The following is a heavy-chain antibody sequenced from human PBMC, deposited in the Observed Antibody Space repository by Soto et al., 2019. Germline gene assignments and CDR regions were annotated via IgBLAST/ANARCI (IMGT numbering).Heavy chain of an antibody. CDR2: VIPIFGTA. CDR1: GGTFSRYA. J-gene: IGHJ6*02. V-gene: IGHV1-69*13. CDR3: ARDREKVLGYCSGGSCYPTHYYGMDV. D-gene: IGHD2-15*01. Sequence: PVKGSCKGSGGTFSRYAISWGRKAPGQGLEWVGGVIPIFGTANYAQKFQGRVTITADESTSTAYMELSSLRSEDTAVYYCARDREKVLGYCSGGSCYPTHYYGMDVWGQGTTVTVSS.